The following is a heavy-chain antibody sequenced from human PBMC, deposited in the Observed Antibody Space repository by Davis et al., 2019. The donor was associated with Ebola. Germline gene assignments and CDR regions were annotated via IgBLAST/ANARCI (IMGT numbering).Heavy chain of an antibody. V-gene: IGHV3-7*01. Sequence: GESLKISCAVSGFTFSSYWMSWVRQAPGKGPDWVANIKQDGTEIHYVDSVKGRFTISRDNAKNSLYLQMNSLRDEDTALYYCARGGAVKFDYWGQGTLVTVSS. CDR1: GFTFSSYW. CDR2: IKQDGTEI. J-gene: IGHJ4*02. CDR3: ARGGAVKFDY. D-gene: IGHD4-17*01.